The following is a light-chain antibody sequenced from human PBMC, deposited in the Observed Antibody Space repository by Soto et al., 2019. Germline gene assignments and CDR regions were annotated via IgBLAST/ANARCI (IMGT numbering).Light chain of an antibody. V-gene: IGKV1-5*01. Sequence: DIQMTQSPSTLSASVGDRVTITCRASQNINRWLAWYRQKPGKAPELLIYDASSLKDGVPSRFSGSGSGTEFTFTISSLQPDDFATYFCQQYNSYLWTFGQGTKVEI. CDR1: QNINRW. J-gene: IGKJ1*01. CDR2: DAS. CDR3: QQYNSYLWT.